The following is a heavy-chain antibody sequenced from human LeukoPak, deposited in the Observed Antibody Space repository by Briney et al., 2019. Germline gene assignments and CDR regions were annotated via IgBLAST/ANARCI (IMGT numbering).Heavy chain of an antibody. D-gene: IGHD6-19*01. CDR2: ISHLSHDT. J-gene: IGHJ4*02. CDR1: GFTFRSFA. Sequence: GGSLRLSCVASGFTFRSFAMNWVRQPPGRALEWVSSISHLSHDTSYAASVEGRFTISRDNSRDTLFLQMSSLSAEDTARYYCTKAYHSSAWSVIDSWGRGTLVTVSS. CDR3: TKAYHSSAWSVIDS. V-gene: IGHV3-23*01.